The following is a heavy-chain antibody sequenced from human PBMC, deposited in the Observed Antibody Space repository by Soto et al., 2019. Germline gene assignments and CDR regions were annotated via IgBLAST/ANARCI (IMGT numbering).Heavy chain of an antibody. CDR3: ATIAVAGHFDY. Sequence: QVLLQESGPGLVKPSGTLSLTCAVSGGSISSSNWWSWVRQPPGKGLEWIGEIYHSGSTNYNPSLTSRVTISVDKTKKQLSRKLTSVTAADTAVYYCATIAVAGHFDYWGQGTLVTVSS. V-gene: IGHV4-4*02. CDR1: GGSISSSNW. CDR2: IYHSGST. J-gene: IGHJ4*02. D-gene: IGHD6-19*01.